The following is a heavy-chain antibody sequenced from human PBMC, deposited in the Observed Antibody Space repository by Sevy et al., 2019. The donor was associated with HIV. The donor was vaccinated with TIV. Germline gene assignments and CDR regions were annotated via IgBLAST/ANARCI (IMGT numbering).Heavy chain of an antibody. Sequence: GGSLRLSCAASGFTFNTYGMHWVRQAPGKGLDWVAFIRYEGSTKYFTDSVKGRFTISRDNSRNTVYLRMNSLRPADTAVYYCVKGLGMVQGALLSDDIWGQGTMVTVS. J-gene: IGHJ3*02. CDR3: VKGLGMVQGALLSDDI. CDR1: GFTFNTYG. D-gene: IGHD3-10*01. V-gene: IGHV3-30*02. CDR2: IRYEGSTK.